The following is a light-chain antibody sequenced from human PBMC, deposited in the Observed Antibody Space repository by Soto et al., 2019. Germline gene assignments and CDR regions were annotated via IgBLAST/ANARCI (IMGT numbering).Light chain of an antibody. V-gene: IGKV3-20*01. CDR1: QSVSSSY. J-gene: IGKJ5*01. CDR2: GAS. CDR3: QQYGSSTIT. Sequence: EIVLTQSPGPLSLSPREKATLSCRASQSVSSSYLAWYQQKPGQAPRLLIYGASSRATGIPDRFGGSGSGTDFTLTISRLEPEDFAVYYCQQYGSSTITFGQGTRLEIK.